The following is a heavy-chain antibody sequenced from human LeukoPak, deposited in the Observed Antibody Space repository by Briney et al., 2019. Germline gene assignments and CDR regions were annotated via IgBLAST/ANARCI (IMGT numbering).Heavy chain of an antibody. J-gene: IGHJ4*02. CDR2: ISPSGGST. Sequence: GASVKVSCKAFGYTFTSNYMHWVRQAPGQGPEWMGVISPSGGSTTYAQKLQGRVTMTTDTSTSTAYMELRSLRSDDTAVYYCAREHNYWGQGTLVTVSS. CDR3: AREHNY. CDR1: GYTFTSNY. V-gene: IGHV1-46*01.